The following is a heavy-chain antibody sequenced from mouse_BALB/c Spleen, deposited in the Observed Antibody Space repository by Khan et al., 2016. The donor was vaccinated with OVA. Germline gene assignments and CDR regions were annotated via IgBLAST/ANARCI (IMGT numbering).Heavy chain of an antibody. D-gene: IGHD2-3*01. Sequence: EVKLLESGPGLVKPSQSLSLTCTVTGYSITSGYAWNWIRQFPGNKLEWMGYISSSGSTNYNPALKSRISITRDTSKNQFFLQLNSVTTEDTATYYCARDGSRYNYAMDYWGQGTSVTVSS. CDR3: ARDGSRYNYAMDY. J-gene: IGHJ4*01. V-gene: IGHV3-2*02. CDR2: ISSSGST. CDR1: GYSITSGYA.